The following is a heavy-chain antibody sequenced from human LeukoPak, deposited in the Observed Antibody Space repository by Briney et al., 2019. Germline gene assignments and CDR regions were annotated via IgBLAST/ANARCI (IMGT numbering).Heavy chain of an antibody. V-gene: IGHV4-59*01. Sequence: KPSETLSLTCTVSGGSISSYYWSWIRQPPGKGLEWIGYIYYSGSTNYNPSLKSRVTISVDTSKNQFSLKLSSVTAADTAVYYCARESYSGGPGYYYYYMDVWGKGTTVTVSS. J-gene: IGHJ6*03. CDR2: IYYSGST. CDR3: ARESYSGGPGYYYYYMDV. D-gene: IGHD6-19*01. CDR1: GGSISSYY.